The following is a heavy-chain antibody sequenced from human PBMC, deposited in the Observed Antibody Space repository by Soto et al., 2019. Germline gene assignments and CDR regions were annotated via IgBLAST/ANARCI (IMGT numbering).Heavy chain of an antibody. J-gene: IGHJ4*02. D-gene: IGHD3-22*01. V-gene: IGHV4-34*01. CDR3: ARGIAMMVVVERDAPDKDYLDS. CDR1: GGSFSGHY. CDR2: INHSGST. Sequence: QAQLQQWGAGLLKASETLSLTCAVYGGSFSGHYWSWIRQPPGKGLEWIGEINHSGSTSYNPSLKSRVTISVDTSKTQFSLKLNSVTAADTAVYYCARGIAMMVVVERDAPDKDYLDSWGQGTLVTVSS.